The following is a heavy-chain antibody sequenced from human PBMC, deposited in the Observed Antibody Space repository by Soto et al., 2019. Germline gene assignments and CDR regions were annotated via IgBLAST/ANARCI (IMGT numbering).Heavy chain of an antibody. Sequence: SETLSLTCTVSGGSISSGDYYWSWIRQPPGKGLEWIGYIYYSGSTYYNPSLKSRVTISVDTSKNQFSLKLSSVTAADTAVYYCARRTKGRWLQFGYYFDYWGQGTLVTSPQ. V-gene: IGHV4-30-4*01. J-gene: IGHJ4*02. CDR3: ARRTKGRWLQFGYYFDY. D-gene: IGHD5-12*01. CDR2: IYYSGST. CDR1: GGSISSGDYY.